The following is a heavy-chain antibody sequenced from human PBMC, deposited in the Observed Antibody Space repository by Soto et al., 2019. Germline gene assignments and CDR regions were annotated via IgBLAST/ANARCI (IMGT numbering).Heavy chain of an antibody. CDR1: RGSVSSSY. V-gene: IGHV4-59*02. CDR3: AREGAAAEFDY. Sequence: PSETLSLTCTVSRGSVSSSYWSWIRQPPGKGLEWIGTVFNSGSTSYNPSLKSRVTISVDTSKKQFSLKVSSATAADTAVYYCAREGAAAEFDYWGLGTLVTVSS. D-gene: IGHD6-13*01. J-gene: IGHJ4*02. CDR2: VFNSGST.